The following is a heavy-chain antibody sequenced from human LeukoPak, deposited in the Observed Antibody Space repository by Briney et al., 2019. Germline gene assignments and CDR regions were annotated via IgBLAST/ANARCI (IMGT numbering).Heavy chain of an antibody. J-gene: IGHJ5*02. D-gene: IGHD6-25*01. CDR2: ISFSGSNT. CDR1: GFTFSSYA. Sequence: GGSLRLSRAASGFTFSSYAMSWVRQALGKGLEWVSAISFSGSNTYYADSVKGRFTISRDNLKNTLYLQMNSLGAEDTAVYFCAKEVKAATNWFDPWGQGTLVTVSS. V-gene: IGHV3-23*01. CDR3: AKEVKAATNWFDP.